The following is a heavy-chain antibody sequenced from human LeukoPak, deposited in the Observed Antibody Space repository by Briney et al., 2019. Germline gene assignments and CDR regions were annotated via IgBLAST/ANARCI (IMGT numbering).Heavy chain of an antibody. CDR1: GGSISSSSYY. CDR2: IYYSGST. CDR3: ARDLTYYDFWSGYPSYYYYGMDV. D-gene: IGHD3-3*01. J-gene: IGHJ6*02. Sequence: SETLSLTCTVSGGSISSSSYYWSWIRQPPGKGLEWIGYIYYSGSTNYNPSLKSRVTISVDTSKNQFSLKLSSVTAADTAVYYCARDLTYYDFWSGYPSYYYYGMDVWGQGTTVTVSS. V-gene: IGHV4-61*01.